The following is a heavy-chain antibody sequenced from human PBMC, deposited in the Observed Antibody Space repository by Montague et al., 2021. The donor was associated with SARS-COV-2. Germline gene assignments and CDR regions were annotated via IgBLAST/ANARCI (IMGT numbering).Heavy chain of an antibody. J-gene: IGHJ3*01. V-gene: IGHV4-30-2*06. D-gene: IGHD2/OR15-2a*01. CDR3: ARKIIANAFDV. Sequence: TLSLNCNVSGVSISSGDYSWNWIRQSPGKGLEWIGFIYESGSTLYNPSLKSRITISVDRSKNQFSLRLNSVTAADTAVYYCARKIIANAFDVWGHGTTVTVSS. CDR1: GVSISSGDYS. CDR2: IYESGST.